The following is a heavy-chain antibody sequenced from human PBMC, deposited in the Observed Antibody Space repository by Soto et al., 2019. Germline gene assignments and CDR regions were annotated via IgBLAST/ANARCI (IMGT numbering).Heavy chain of an antibody. CDR3: ALLVLVCREDTTWFSP. D-gene: IGHD3-10*02. CDR2: ISYRGST. Sequence: SETLSLTCTVSAGSITTSYWSWIRQPLGKALEWIGYISYRGSTNYNPSLKSRLTISIDTSKSQISLKLTSMTTAATAVYYCALLVLVCREDTTWFSPGGQGPLDPASA. J-gene: IGHJ5*02. V-gene: IGHV4-59*01. CDR1: AGSITTSY.